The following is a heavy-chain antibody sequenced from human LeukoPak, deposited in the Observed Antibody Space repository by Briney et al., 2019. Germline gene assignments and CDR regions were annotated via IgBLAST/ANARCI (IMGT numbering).Heavy chain of an antibody. V-gene: IGHV3-9*01. CDR3: AKDRDGYNSYYFDY. D-gene: IGHD5-24*01. J-gene: IGHJ4*02. CDR2: ISWNSGSI. Sequence: PGGSLRLSCAASGFTFDDYAMHWVRQAPGKGLEWVSGISWNSGSIGYADSVKGRFTISRDNAKNSLYLQMNSLRAEDTALYYCAKDRDGYNSYYFDYWGQRTLVTVSS. CDR1: GFTFDDYA.